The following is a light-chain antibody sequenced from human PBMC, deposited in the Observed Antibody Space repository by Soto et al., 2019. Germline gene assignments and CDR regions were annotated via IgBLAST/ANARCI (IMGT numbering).Light chain of an antibody. CDR2: DAS. V-gene: IGKV3-15*01. CDR1: QRFXNY. CDR3: RHADRFPIST. J-gene: IGKJ5*01. Sequence: IVMTQSPATLSVSPGERSTLPCRASQRFXNYLAWYWQKSGQAPRILTSDASTRATGIPARFTGSGSGRDFTLIISRLEPEYFSTYYCRHADRFPISTFGQGTRLEIK.